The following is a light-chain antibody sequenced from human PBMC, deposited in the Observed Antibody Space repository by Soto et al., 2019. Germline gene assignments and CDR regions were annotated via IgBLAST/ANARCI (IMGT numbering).Light chain of an antibody. J-gene: IGKJ1*01. CDR1: QAINNN. V-gene: IGKV3-15*01. Sequence: VLTQAPDTLSVSPGERATLSCRASQAINNNVAWYQLKDGQVPRLLIYGASTRAADVPARFSGGGSGTEFTLTISSLQSEDFAEYHCQQYNNWPKTFGQGTKVDIK. CDR3: QQYNNWPKT. CDR2: GAS.